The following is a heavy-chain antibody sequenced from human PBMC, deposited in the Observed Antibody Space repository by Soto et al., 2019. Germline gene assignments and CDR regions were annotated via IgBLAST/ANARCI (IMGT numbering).Heavy chain of an antibody. CDR3: AIGGYDTVWYFDY. Sequence: EVQLLESGGGLVQSGGSLRLSCAASGFTFSSYAMSWVRQAPGKGLEWVSAISGSGDSTYYADSVRGRFTISRDNSGNTLYLQMNSLRAEDTAVYYCAIGGYDTVWYFDYWGRGTLVTVSS. CDR1: GFTFSSYA. D-gene: IGHD5-12*01. CDR2: ISGSGDST. J-gene: IGHJ4*02. V-gene: IGHV3-23*01.